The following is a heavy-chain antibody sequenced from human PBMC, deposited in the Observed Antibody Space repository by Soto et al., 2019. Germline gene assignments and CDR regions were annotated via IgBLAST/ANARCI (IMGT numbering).Heavy chain of an antibody. CDR2: IYYSGST. Sequence: SETLSLTCTVSGGSISSGGYYWSWIRQHPGKGLEWIGYIYYSGSTYYNPSLKSRVTISVDTSKNQFSLKLSSVTAADTAVYYCARDSPWGIAALDYWGQGTLVTVSS. V-gene: IGHV4-31*03. CDR1: GGSISSGGYY. J-gene: IGHJ4*02. CDR3: ARDSPWGIAALDY. D-gene: IGHD6-13*01.